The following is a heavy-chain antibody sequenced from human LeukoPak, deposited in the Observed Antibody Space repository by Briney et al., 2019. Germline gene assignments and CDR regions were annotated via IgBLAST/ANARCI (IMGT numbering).Heavy chain of an antibody. D-gene: IGHD3-16*01. CDR1: GGSISSYY. V-gene: IGHV4-59*01. CDR2: LYYSGNT. J-gene: IGHJ6*02. CDR3: ARGGGLDV. Sequence: SSETLSLTCTVSGGSISSYYWHWIRQPPGKGLEWIGYLYYSGNTYYNPSLKSRVTMSVDTSKNQFSLKLSSVTAADTAVYFCARGGGLDVWGQGATVTVSS.